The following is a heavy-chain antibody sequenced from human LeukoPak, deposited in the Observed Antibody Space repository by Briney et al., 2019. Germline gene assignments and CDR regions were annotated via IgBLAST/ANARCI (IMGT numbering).Heavy chain of an antibody. D-gene: IGHD2-21*02. CDR1: GFTFSSYA. J-gene: IGHJ4*02. CDR2: ISYDGSNK. V-gene: IGHV3-30-3*01. Sequence: PGGSLRLSCAASGFTFSSYAMHWVRQAPGKGLEWVAVISYDGSNKYYADSVKGRFTISRDNSKNTLYLQMNSLRTEDTAVYYCGREKMTAMVFDYWGQGTLVTVSS. CDR3: GREKMTAMVFDY.